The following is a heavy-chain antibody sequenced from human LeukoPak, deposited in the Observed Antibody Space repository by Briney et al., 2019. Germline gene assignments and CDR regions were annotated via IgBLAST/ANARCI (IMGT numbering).Heavy chain of an antibody. V-gene: IGHV3-23*01. CDR3: AKDGSWGDYYFYFYMDV. D-gene: IGHD3-16*01. CDR2: ISASGHYT. CDR1: GSGFTFGNFA. Sequence: GSLRLSCEASGSGFTFGNFALSWVRQAPGKGPEWLSGISASGHYTYYADSVKGRFTISRDNLKNTLYIDMNSLRAEDTAVYYCAKDGSWGDYYFYFYMDVWGQGTTVTVSS. J-gene: IGHJ6*03.